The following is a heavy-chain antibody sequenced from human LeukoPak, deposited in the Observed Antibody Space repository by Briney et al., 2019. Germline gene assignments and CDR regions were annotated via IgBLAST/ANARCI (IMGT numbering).Heavy chain of an antibody. J-gene: IGHJ6*02. V-gene: IGHV1-18*01. Sequence: ASVKVSRKASGYTFTSYGISWVRQAPGQGLEWMGWISAYNGITNYAQKLQGRVTMTTDTSTSTAYMELRSLRSDDTAVYYCAAESYDFWSGYPTAGYYYYYGMDVWGQGTTVTVSS. CDR1: GYTFTSYG. CDR3: AAESYDFWSGYPTAGYYYYYGMDV. CDR2: ISAYNGIT. D-gene: IGHD3-3*01.